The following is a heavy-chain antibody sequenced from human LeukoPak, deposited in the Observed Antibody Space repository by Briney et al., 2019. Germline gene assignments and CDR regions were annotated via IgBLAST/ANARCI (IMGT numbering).Heavy chain of an antibody. V-gene: IGHV3-7*04. CDR3: ARARVAAAISWFDP. CDR2: IKQDGSEK. D-gene: IGHD2-15*01. J-gene: IGHJ5*02. Sequence: GGSLRLSCAASGFTFSSYWMSWARQAPGKGLEWVANIKQDGSEKYYVDSVKGRFTISRDNAKNSLYLQMNSLRAEDTAVYYCARARVAAAISWFDPWGQGTLVTVSS. CDR1: GFTFSSYW.